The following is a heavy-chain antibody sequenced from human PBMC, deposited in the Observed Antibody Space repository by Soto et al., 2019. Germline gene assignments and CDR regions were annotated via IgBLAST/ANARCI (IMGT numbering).Heavy chain of an antibody. J-gene: IGHJ5*02. CDR1: GGSVDSNRYY. CDR3: ARPYCSGGSCSWFDP. D-gene: IGHD2-15*01. Sequence: PSETLSLTCTVSGGSVDSNRYYWAWIRQPPGKGLEWIGSIFYSGSTYYNPSLKGRLTISVDPSKNQFSLKLTSVTAADTSVYYCARPYCSGGSCSWFDPWGQGTLVTVSS. CDR2: IFYSGST. V-gene: IGHV4-39*01.